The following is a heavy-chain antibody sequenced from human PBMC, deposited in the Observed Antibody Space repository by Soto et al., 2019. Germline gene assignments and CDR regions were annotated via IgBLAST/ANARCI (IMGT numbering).Heavy chain of an antibody. V-gene: IGHV4-4*02. Sequence: SETLSLTCAVSSGSISSSNWWSWVRQSPGKGLEWIGEIYHSGSTNYNPSLKTRVTISVDKSNNQFSLKLSSVTAADTAVYYCAREGAAMASSGTGPLPRYYYYMDVWGKGTTVTVSS. CDR1: SGSISSSNW. CDR2: IYHSGST. J-gene: IGHJ6*03. D-gene: IGHD5-18*01. CDR3: AREGAAMASSGTGPLPRYYYYMDV.